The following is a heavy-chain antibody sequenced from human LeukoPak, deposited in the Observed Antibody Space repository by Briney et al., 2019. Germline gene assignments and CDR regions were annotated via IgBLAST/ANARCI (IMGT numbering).Heavy chain of an antibody. CDR3: ARDDASLHYYDSSGRPDY. D-gene: IGHD3-22*01. CDR2: ISAYKGNT. J-gene: IGHJ4*02. Sequence: EASVKVSCKASGYTFTSYGISWVRQAPGQGLEWMGWISAYKGNTNYAQKLQGRVTMTTDTSTSTAYMELRSLRSDDTAVYYCARDDASLHYYDSSGRPDYWGQGTLVTVSS. CDR1: GYTFTSYG. V-gene: IGHV1-18*01.